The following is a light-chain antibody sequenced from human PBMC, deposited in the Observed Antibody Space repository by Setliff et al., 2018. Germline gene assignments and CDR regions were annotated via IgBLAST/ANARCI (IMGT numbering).Light chain of an antibody. CDR1: SSNIGRRT. V-gene: IGLV1-44*01. Sequence: QSVLTQPPSASGTPGQLVTISCSGSSSNIGRRTVNWYQQVPGMAPKLLIYSQNQRPSGVPDRFSASKSGTSASLAISGLQSDDEADYYCSAWDDSINACVFGTGTKVTVL. CDR2: SQN. CDR3: SAWDDSINACV. J-gene: IGLJ1*01.